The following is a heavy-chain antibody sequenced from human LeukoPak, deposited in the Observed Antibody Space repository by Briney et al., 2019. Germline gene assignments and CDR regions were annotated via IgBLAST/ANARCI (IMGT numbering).Heavy chain of an antibody. Sequence: PGGSLRLSCAASGFTFRIYAMNWVRQAPGKGLEWVSGINTGDNTFYTDSVKGRFTISRDNSKNTLDLQMNSLRAEDTAVYYCAKQLGYCSDGSCYFPYWGQGTLVTVSS. CDR1: GFTFRIYA. D-gene: IGHD2-15*01. J-gene: IGHJ4*02. CDR2: INTGDNT. V-gene: IGHV3-23*01. CDR3: AKQLGYCSDGSCYFPY.